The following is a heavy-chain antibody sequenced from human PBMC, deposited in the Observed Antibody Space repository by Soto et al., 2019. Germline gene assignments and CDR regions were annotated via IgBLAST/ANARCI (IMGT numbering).Heavy chain of an antibody. CDR1: GYTFTSYG. CDR3: AKRRGYSNGEFDY. D-gene: IGHD5-18*01. CDR2: ITAYNGNT. V-gene: IGHV1-18*01. Sequence: QVQLVQSGAEVKKPGASVKVSCKASGYTFTSYGISWVRQAPGQGLEWMGWITAYNGNTNYAQKLQGRVTMTTDTXTSTAYMERRSLRSDDTAVYYCAKRRGYSNGEFDYWGQGPLVTVSS. J-gene: IGHJ4*02.